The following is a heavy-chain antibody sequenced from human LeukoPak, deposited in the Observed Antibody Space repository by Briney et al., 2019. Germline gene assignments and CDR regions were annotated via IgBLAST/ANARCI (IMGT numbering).Heavy chain of an antibody. J-gene: IGHJ3*02. D-gene: IGHD5-24*01. V-gene: IGHV4-4*09. Sequence: PSETLSLTCTVSGSSLGAYSWSWIRQPPGKGLEWIGYIYTTGSTHHNPSLKSRVTMSLDKSKNQFSLRLTYVTAADTALFYCARHRAEMATITDDAFDMWGRGTMVTVSS. CDR2: IYTTGST. CDR3: ARHRAEMATITDDAFDM. CDR1: GSSLGAYS.